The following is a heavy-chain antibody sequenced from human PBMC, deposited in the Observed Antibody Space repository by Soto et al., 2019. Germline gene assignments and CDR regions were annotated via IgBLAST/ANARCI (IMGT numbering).Heavy chain of an antibody. Sequence: QAQLEQSGAEVKKPGSSVKVSCKASGGTFSSHTFSWVRQAPGQGLEWMGRIIPALGTATYAQKFQGRVTITADESATTVYMELNSLRSEDTAVYYCARPDFGDYWYFDLWGRGTLVTVSS. CDR1: GGTFSSHT. CDR2: IIPALGTA. V-gene: IGHV1-69*08. CDR3: ARPDFGDYWYFDL. J-gene: IGHJ2*01. D-gene: IGHD4-17*01.